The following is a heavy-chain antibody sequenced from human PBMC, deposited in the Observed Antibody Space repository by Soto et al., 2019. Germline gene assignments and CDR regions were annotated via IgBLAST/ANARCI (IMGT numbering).Heavy chain of an antibody. CDR1: GFSFSNYA. D-gene: IGHD2-2*01. CDR3: AGGGPYQLLSDFDY. J-gene: IGHJ4*02. CDR2: ISNSGGST. Sequence: GGSLRLSCVASGFSFSNYAMHWVRQAPGKGLEFVSAISNSGGSTYYANSVNGRFTISRDNSKNTLYLQMGSLRTDDMAVYYCAGGGPYQLLSDFDYWGQGTLVTVSS. V-gene: IGHV3-64*01.